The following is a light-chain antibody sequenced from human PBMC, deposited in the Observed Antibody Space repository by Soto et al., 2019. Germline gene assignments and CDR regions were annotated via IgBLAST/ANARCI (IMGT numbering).Light chain of an antibody. Sequence: EIVMTQSPATLSLSPGERATLFCRASHSVGNMLVWYQQKPGQAPRILIFNAITRATGIPDRFSGSGSGTEFTLTIISLQSEDSAVYDCQHYKDYRASTFGQGTKVEIK. J-gene: IGKJ1*01. CDR3: QHYKDYRAST. V-gene: IGKV3-15*01. CDR2: NAI. CDR1: HSVGNM.